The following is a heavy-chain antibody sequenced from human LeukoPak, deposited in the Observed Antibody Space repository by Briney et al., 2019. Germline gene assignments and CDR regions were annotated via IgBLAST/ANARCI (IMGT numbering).Heavy chain of an antibody. CDR3: ARDSYNNVDQ. Sequence: GGSLRLSCAASGFTFSSYWMHRVRQAPGKGLVWVSRISTEGGNTAYADSVKGRFTVSRDNGRNTLYLQMNNLRAEDTAVYYCARDSYNNVDQWGQGTLVTVSS. CDR2: ISTEGGNT. D-gene: IGHD5-24*01. CDR1: GFTFSSYW. V-gene: IGHV3-74*01. J-gene: IGHJ1*01.